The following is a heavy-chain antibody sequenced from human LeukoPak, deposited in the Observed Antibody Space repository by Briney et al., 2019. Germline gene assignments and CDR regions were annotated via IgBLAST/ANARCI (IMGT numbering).Heavy chain of an antibody. CDR1: GFDFGDSV. J-gene: IGHJ4*02. CDR2: ISRDGTDR. V-gene: IGHV3-30*18. CDR3: AKDLRGQQLAYFDY. Sequence: GGSLRLSCAASGFDFGDSVMHWVRQAPGEGLQWVAIISRDGTDRRYEDFVKGRFTIPRDNSKNTPYLQMNSLRAEDTAVYYCAKDLRGQQLAYFDYWGQGTLVTVSS. D-gene: IGHD6-13*01.